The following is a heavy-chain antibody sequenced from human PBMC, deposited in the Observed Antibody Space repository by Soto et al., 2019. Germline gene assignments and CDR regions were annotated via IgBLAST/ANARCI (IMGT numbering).Heavy chain of an antibody. J-gene: IGHJ4*02. Sequence: VKVSCKASGYTFTSYDINWVRQATGQGLEWMGWMNPNSGNTGYAQKFQGRVTMTRNTSISTAYMELSSLRSEDTAVYYCARVYSSSWGFDYWGQGTLVTVSS. CDR2: MNPNSGNT. CDR1: GYTFTSYD. CDR3: ARVYSSSWGFDY. D-gene: IGHD6-13*01. V-gene: IGHV1-8*01.